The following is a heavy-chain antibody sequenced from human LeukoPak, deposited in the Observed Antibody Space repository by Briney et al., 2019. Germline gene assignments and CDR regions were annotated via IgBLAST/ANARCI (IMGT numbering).Heavy chain of an antibody. CDR1: GGSISSGSYY. V-gene: IGHV4-61*02. CDR2: IYTSGST. CDR3: ARARYYDGSGYYSNDAFDI. Sequence: SQTLSLTCTVSGGSISSGSYYWSWIRQPAGKGLEWIGRIYTSGSTNYNPSLKSRVTISVDTSKNQFSLKLSSVTAADTAVYYCARARYYDGSGYYSNDAFDIWGQGTMVTVSS. J-gene: IGHJ3*02. D-gene: IGHD3-22*01.